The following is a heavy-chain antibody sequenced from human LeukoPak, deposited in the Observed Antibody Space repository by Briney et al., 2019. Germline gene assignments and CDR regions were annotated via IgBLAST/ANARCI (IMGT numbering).Heavy chain of an antibody. CDR1: GGTFSSYA. Sequence: SVKVSCKASGGTFSSYAISWVRQAPGQGLEWMGRIIPILGIANYAQKFQDRVTITADKSTSTAYMELSSLRSEDTAVYYCARGAYSSGWYSGWGQGTLVTVSS. D-gene: IGHD6-19*01. V-gene: IGHV1-69*04. J-gene: IGHJ4*02. CDR2: IIPILGIA. CDR3: ARGAYSSGWYSG.